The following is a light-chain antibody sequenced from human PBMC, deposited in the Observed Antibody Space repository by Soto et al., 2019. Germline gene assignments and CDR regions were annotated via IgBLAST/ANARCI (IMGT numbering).Light chain of an antibody. Sequence: QPVLTQPPSTSGTPGQRVTIPCSGSGSNIGRNSVTWYQRLPGTAPKLLVYRNNQRPSGVPERFSGSKSGTSASLAINDLQSEDEADYYCATWDDSLSGVEFGVGTKVTVL. J-gene: IGLJ3*02. CDR3: ATWDDSLSGVE. CDR2: RNN. V-gene: IGLV1-44*01. CDR1: GSNIGRNS.